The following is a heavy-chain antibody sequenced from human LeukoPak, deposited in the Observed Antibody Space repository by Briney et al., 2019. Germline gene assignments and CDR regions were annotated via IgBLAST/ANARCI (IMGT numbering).Heavy chain of an antibody. J-gene: IGHJ6*03. Sequence: SETLSLTCTVSGGSIGTYYWSWIRQSPGKGLEWIGYIYVTGTRYNPYLQSRVTISVDRSRNQLFLKMSSVTAADTAVYYCARHIGGGIEDMDVWGKGTKVIVSS. V-gene: IGHV4-59*08. CDR2: IYVTGT. CDR1: GGSIGTYY. CDR3: ARHIGGGIEDMDV. D-gene: IGHD3-16*02.